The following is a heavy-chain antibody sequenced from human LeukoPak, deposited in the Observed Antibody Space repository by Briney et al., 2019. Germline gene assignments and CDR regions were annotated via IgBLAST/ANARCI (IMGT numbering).Heavy chain of an antibody. V-gene: IGHV4-59*02. CDR1: GSSVSTFY. CDR3: ARGSTDVYWYLDV. CDR2: VHDTGST. Sequence: SETLSLTCIVSGSSVSTFYWSWLRQSPGTGLEWIGFVHDTGSTAYNPSLKSRVTISLETSKNQLPLMLTSVPAADTAMYYCARGSTDVYWYLDVWGRGTLVTVSS. D-gene: IGHD1-26*01. J-gene: IGHJ2*01.